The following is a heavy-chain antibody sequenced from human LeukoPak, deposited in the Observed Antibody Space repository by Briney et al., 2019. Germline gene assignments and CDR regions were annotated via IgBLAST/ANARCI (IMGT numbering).Heavy chain of an antibody. CDR1: GYSIRSGFY. V-gene: IGHV4-34*01. CDR3: ARMRGPAARSETKYYYYYYYMDV. CDR2: INHSGST. Sequence: SETLSLTCAVSGYSIRSGFYWSWIRQPPGKGLEWIGEINHSGSTNYNPSLKSRVTISVDTSKNQFSLKLSSVTAADTAVYYCARMRGPAARSETKYYYYYYYMDVWGKGTTVTVSS. D-gene: IGHD6-6*01. J-gene: IGHJ6*03.